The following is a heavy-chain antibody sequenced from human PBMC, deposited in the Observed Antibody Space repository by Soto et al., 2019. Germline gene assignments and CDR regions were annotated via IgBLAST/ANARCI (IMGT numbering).Heavy chain of an antibody. D-gene: IGHD3-10*01. CDR3: ARRPPLYASESSRFDI. CDR1: GDSISTSGNY. V-gene: IGHV4-39*01. Sequence: PSETLSPTCLLSGDSISTSGNYWGWIRHPPGKGLEWIGTMDISGDSSYNPSLRSRVTISADTCKNQFCLRLSSVSVADTAVYYCARRPPLYASESSRFDIWGQGALVTVSS. J-gene: IGHJ4*02. CDR2: MDISGDS.